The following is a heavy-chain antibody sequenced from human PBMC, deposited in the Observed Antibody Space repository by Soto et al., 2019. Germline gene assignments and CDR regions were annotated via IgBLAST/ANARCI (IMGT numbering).Heavy chain of an antibody. J-gene: IGHJ5*01. Sequence: EVQLVESGGGLVQPGGSLRLSCAASGFTFSNYYMHWVRQAPGKGLVWVSRVNSDESSTSYADSVKGRFTIARDNAKKTLYLQKNRLRAEETAVYYCAREGDGTAGYYQDSWGHGTLVTVA. CDR2: VNSDESST. V-gene: IGHV3-74*01. CDR3: AREGDGTAGYYQDS. D-gene: IGHD3-22*01. CDR1: GFTFSNYY.